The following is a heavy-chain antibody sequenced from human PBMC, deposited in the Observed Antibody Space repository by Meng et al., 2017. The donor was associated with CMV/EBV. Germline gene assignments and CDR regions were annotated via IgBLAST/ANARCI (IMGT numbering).Heavy chain of an antibody. CDR1: GFTFSSYS. J-gene: IGHJ3*02. CDR2: ISSSSSYI. D-gene: IGHD3-10*02. Sequence: GGPLRLSCAASGFTFSSYSMNWVRQAPGKGLEWVSSISSSSSYIYYADSVKGRFTISRDNAKNSLYLQMNSLRAEDTAVYYCARAMLADAFDIWGQGTMVTVSS. CDR3: ARAMLADAFDI. V-gene: IGHV3-21*01.